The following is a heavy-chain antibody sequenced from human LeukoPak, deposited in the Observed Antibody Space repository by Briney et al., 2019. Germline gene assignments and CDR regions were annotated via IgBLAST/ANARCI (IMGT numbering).Heavy chain of an antibody. Sequence: GGSLRLSCAASGFTFSSYWMHWVRQAPGKGLVWVSRINSDGSSTSYADSVKGRFTIYRDNAKNTLYLQMNGLRAEDTAVYYCARDGRYYDSSGYYYHFDYWGRGTLVTVSS. CDR3: ARDGRYYDSSGYYYHFDY. CDR2: INSDGSST. CDR1: GFTFSSYW. J-gene: IGHJ4*02. D-gene: IGHD3-22*01. V-gene: IGHV3-74*01.